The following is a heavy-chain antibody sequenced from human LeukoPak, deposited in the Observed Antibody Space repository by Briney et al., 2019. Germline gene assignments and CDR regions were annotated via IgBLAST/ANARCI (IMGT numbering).Heavy chain of an antibody. CDR1: GYTFTSYG. Sequence: ASVKVSCKASGYTFTSYGISWVRQAHGQGLEWMGWIRTYNGNANYAQKLQGRVTMTTDTSTSTAYMELRSLRSDDTAVYYCARVTPSIFWGGMDVWGQGTTVTVSS. CDR3: ARVTPSIFWGGMDV. CDR2: IRTYNGNA. D-gene: IGHD3-9*01. J-gene: IGHJ6*02. V-gene: IGHV1-18*01.